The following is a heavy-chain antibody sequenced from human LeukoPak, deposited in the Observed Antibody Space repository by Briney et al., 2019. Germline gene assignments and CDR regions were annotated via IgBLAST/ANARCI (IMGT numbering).Heavy chain of an antibody. CDR2: ISSSSSYI. CDR1: RFTFSSYS. V-gene: IGHV3-21*01. J-gene: IGHJ4*02. Sequence: GGSLRLSCAASRFTFSSYSMNWVRQVPGKGLEWVSSISSSSSYIYYADSVKGRFTISRDNAKNSLYLQMNSLRAEDTAVYYCAKGASDIVVVTSIYYFDYWGQGTLVTVSS. CDR3: AKGASDIVVVTSIYYFDY. D-gene: IGHD2-2*01.